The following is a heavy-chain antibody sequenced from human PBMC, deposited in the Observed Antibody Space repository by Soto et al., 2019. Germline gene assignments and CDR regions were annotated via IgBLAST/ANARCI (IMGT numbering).Heavy chain of an antibody. CDR3: AHIGVSRWFDF. D-gene: IGHD6-13*01. CDR2: IYWDDDK. J-gene: IGHJ4*02. CDR1: GFSLSSRGVG. V-gene: IGHV2-5*02. Sequence: QITWKESGLTLVKPTQTLTLTCAFAGFSLSSRGVGVGWIRQPPGKALEWLALIYWDDDKRYSPSLKTRLTITKDTSKNQVVLTMTNMDPVDTATYSCAHIGVSRWFDFWGQGTLVTVSS.